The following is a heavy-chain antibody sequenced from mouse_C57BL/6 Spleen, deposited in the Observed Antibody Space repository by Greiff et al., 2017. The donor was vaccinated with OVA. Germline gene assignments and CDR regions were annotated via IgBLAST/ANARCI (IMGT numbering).Heavy chain of an antibody. J-gene: IGHJ4*01. Sequence: QVQLKESGAELVRPGTSVKVSCKASGYAFTNYLIEWVKQRPGQGLEWIGVINPGSGGTNYNEKFKGKATLTADKSSSTAYMQLSSLTSADSAVYFCARSKYYSNYVYAMDYWGQGTSVTVSS. V-gene: IGHV1-54*01. CDR2: INPGSGGT. CDR3: ARSKYYSNYVYAMDY. D-gene: IGHD2-5*01. CDR1: GYAFTNYL.